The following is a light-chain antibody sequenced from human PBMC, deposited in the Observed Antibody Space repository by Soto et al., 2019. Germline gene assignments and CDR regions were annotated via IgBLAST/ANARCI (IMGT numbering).Light chain of an antibody. V-gene: IGLV2-18*02. J-gene: IGLJ1*01. CDR1: SSDIGSYNR. CDR3: SSYSSSSPYV. Sequence: QSVLTQPPSVSGSPGQSVTITCTGTSSDIGSYNRVSWYQQPPGTAPKLVIYEVSNRPSGVPDRFSGSKSGNTASLTISGLQAEDEADYYCSSYSSSSPYVFGTGTKLTVL. CDR2: EVS.